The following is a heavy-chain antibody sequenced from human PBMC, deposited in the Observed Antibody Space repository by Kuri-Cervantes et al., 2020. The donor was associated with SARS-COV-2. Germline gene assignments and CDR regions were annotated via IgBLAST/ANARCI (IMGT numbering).Heavy chain of an antibody. D-gene: IGHD6-13*01. CDR3: ARLNSSWYPHYFDY. CDR1: GYSFTSYW. Sequence: GGSLRLSCKGSGYSFTSYWIGWVRQMPGKGLEWMGIIYPGDSDTRYSPSFQGQVTISADKSISTAYLQWSSLKASDTAMYYCARLNSSWYPHYFDYWGQETLVTVSS. V-gene: IGHV5-51*01. CDR2: IYPGDSDT. J-gene: IGHJ4*02.